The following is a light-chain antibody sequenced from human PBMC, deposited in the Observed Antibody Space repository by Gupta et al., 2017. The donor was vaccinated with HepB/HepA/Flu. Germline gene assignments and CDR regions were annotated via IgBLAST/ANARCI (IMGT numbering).Light chain of an antibody. J-gene: IGKJ5*01. Sequence: DIQLTQSPSFLSASVGDRVTITCRASQGISSYLAWYQQKPGKAPKLLIYAASTLQSGVTSRFSGSGSGTDFTLTISSRQPEEFATYYCQLHNTYPLLTFGQGTQVEIK. CDR1: QGISSY. V-gene: IGKV1-9*01. CDR2: AAS. CDR3: QLHNTYPLLT.